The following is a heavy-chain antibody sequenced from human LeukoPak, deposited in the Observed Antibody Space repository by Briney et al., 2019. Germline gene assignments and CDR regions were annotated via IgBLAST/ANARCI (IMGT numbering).Heavy chain of an antibody. CDR1: GFTFSRFS. V-gene: IGHV3-30-3*01. D-gene: IGHD2-15*01. CDR2: ISYDGSNK. J-gene: IGHJ1*01. CDR3: ARGGYCSGGSCRAYFQH. Sequence: GGSLRLSCLTSGFTFSRFSMHWVRQAPDRGLKWVAVISYDGSNKYYADSVKGRFTISRDNSKNTLYLQMNSLRAEDTAVYYCARGGYCSGGSCRAYFQHWGQGTLVTVSS.